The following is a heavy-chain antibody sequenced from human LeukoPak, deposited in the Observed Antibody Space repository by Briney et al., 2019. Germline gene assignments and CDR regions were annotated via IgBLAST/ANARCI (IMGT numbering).Heavy chain of an antibody. CDR2: ISTYNSNI. CDR1: GYTFTTFG. CDR3: TRGRLPADAFDV. V-gene: IGHV1-18*01. Sequence: ASVKASCKASGYTFTTFGFTWVRQAPGQGLEWLGWISTYNSNINYAQKFQDRLTLTTDTSTNTAYMELSSLRFDDTAKYYCTRGRLPADAFDVWGQGTLVTVSS. D-gene: IGHD2-2*01. J-gene: IGHJ3*01.